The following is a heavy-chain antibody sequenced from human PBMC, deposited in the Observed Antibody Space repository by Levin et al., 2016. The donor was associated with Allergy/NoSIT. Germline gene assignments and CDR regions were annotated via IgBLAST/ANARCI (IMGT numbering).Heavy chain of an antibody. CDR2: IYYSGMA. V-gene: IGHV4-31*03. D-gene: IGHD3-22*01. Sequence: SETLSLTCTVSGGSISSDSYYWSWIRQHPGKGLEWIGFIYYSGMAYYNPSLRSRVTISVDTSKNQFSLNLSSVTAADTAVYYCARVGDSSGYYTYFFDYWGQGALVTVSS. CDR3: ARVGDSSGYYTYFFDY. J-gene: IGHJ4*02. CDR1: GGSISSDSYY.